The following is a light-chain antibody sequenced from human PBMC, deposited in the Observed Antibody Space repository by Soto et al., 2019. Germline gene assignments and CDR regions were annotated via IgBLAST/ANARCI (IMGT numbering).Light chain of an antibody. CDR3: QQYNNWYT. CDR2: GAS. J-gene: IGKJ2*01. CDR1: QRVSTY. V-gene: IGKV3-15*01. Sequence: EVVMTQSPATLSVSPGERATLSCRASQRVSTYLAWYQQRPGQAPTLVMFGASIRATGTPARFSGSGSGTDFTLTISSLQSEDFAVYYCQQYNNWYTFGQGTKLEIK.